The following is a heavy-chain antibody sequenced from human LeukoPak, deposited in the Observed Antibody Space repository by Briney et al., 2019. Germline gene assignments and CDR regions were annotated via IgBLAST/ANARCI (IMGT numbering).Heavy chain of an antibody. CDR1: GGSFSGYY. CDR3: ARASGAYYYDSSGYYPRYYYYMDV. J-gene: IGHJ6*03. D-gene: IGHD3-22*01. CDR2: INHSGST. V-gene: IGHV4-34*01. Sequence: PSETLSLTCAVYGGSFSGYYLSWIRQPPGKGLEWIGEINHSGSTNYNPSLKSRVAISVDTSKNQFSLKLSSVTAADTAVYYCARASGAYYYDSSGYYPRYYYYMDVWGKGTTVTVSS.